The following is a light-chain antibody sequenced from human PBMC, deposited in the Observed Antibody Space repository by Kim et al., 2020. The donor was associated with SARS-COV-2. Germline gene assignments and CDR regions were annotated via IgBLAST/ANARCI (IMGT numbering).Light chain of an antibody. CDR3: QQYGTFPMT. CDR1: QSVNNNY. Sequence: EIVLTQSPATLSLSPGERATLSCGASQSVNNNYFAWYQQKPGLAPSLLIYDASTRATGIPDRFSGSGSGTDFTLTITRLETEDFAVYFCQQYGTFPMTFGHGTRLEIK. J-gene: IGKJ5*01. V-gene: IGKV3D-20*01. CDR2: DAS.